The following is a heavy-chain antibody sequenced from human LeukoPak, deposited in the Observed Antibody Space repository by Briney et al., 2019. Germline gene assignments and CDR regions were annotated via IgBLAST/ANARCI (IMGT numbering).Heavy chain of an antibody. Sequence: GGSLRLSCAASGFTFDDYAMHWVRQAPGKGLEWVSLISGDGGSTYYADSVKGRFTISRDNSKNSLYLQMNSLRTEDSALYYCAKALADRDLPYYYDSSGYYLVLGYWGQGTLVTVSS. D-gene: IGHD3-22*01. CDR2: ISGDGGST. CDR1: GFTFDDYA. J-gene: IGHJ4*02. CDR3: AKALADRDLPYYYDSSGYYLVLGY. V-gene: IGHV3-43*02.